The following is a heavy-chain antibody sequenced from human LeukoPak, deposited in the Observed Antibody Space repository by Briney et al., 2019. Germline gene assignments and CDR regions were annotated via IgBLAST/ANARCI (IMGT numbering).Heavy chain of an antibody. CDR1: GFTLSSYG. J-gene: IGHJ4*02. CDR2: LSARGDST. CDR3: AKRDCSDNNCYFVN. D-gene: IGHD1-20*01. Sequence: GGSLRLSCAASGFTLSSYGMCWVRQAPAKGLEWVSTLSARGDSTYYVDSVKGRFTISRDNSKNTLYLQMDSLGAEDTAVYFCAKRDCSDNNCYFVNWGQGTLVTVSS. V-gene: IGHV3-23*01.